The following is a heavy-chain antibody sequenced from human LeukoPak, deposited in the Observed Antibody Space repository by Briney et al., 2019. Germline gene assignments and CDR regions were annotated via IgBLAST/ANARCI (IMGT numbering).Heavy chain of an antibody. D-gene: IGHD1-1*01. CDR1: GXTXSTYX. Sequence: SGXTXSTYXXXXXRXAPGXXXEWVAVISFDGNNKYYADSVKGRFTISRDNSKNTLYLQMDSLRAADTAVYFCARVREYDSRDFDYWGQGTLVTVSS. CDR3: ARVREYDSRDFDY. CDR2: ISFDGNNK. V-gene: IGHV3-30-3*01. J-gene: IGHJ4*02.